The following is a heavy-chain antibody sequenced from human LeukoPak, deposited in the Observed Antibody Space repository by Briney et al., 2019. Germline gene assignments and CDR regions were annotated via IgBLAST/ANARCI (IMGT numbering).Heavy chain of an antibody. V-gene: IGHV4-59*01. CDR1: GDSISTYY. D-gene: IGHD3-16*02. CDR3: AREVAYSYNYCGMDL. Sequence: SETLSLTCTVSGDSISTYYWSWIRQPPGKGLEWIGYIYYSGTTSYNPSLKSRVTISVDTSKNQFTLKMRSVTAADTAVYYCAREVAYSYNYCGMDLWGQGTTVTVSS. J-gene: IGHJ6*02. CDR2: IYYSGTT.